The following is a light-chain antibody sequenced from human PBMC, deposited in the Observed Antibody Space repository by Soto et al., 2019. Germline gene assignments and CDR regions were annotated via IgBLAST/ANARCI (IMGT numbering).Light chain of an antibody. Sequence: DIQVTQSHSTLSASVGGRVHITFRASQSVSTRLAWYQQKPGKAPKVLIYDASSWAGGVPSRFTGSGSGTEFTLTINSLQPDDFATYYCQQYSVYWTFGQGSKVDIK. CDR3: QQYSVYWT. CDR1: QSVSTR. CDR2: DAS. V-gene: IGKV1-5*01. J-gene: IGKJ1*01.